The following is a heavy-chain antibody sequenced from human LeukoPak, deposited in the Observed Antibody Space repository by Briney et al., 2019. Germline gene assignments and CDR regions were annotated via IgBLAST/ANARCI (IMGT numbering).Heavy chain of an antibody. CDR2: ISGSGGTT. CDR1: GITLSNYG. V-gene: IGHV3-23*01. CDR3: ASGFLDDFWSGHF. J-gene: IGHJ4*02. D-gene: IGHD3-3*01. Sequence: GGSLRLSCAVSGITLSNYGMSWVRQAPGKGLEWVAGISGSGGTTNYADSVKGRFTISRDNPKNTLFLHMNSLRAEDTAVYYCASGFLDDFWSGHFWGQGTLVTVSS.